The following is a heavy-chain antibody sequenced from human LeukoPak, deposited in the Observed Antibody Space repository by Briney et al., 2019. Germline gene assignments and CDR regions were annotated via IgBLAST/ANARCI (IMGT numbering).Heavy chain of an antibody. J-gene: IGHJ6*02. CDR2: IYTSGST. D-gene: IGHD3-3*01. CDR3: ARTYDFWSGYSGPYYYYGMDV. CDR1: GGSISIYY. Sequence: SETLSLTCTVSGGSISIYYWSWIRQPAGKGLEWIGRIYTSGSTNYNPSLKSRVTMSVDTSKNQFSLKLSSVSAADTAVYYCARTYDFWSGYSGPYYYYGMDVWGQGTTVTVSS. V-gene: IGHV4-4*07.